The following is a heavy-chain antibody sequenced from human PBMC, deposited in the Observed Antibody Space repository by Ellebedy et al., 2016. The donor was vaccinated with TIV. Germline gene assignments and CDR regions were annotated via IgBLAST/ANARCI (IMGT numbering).Heavy chain of an antibody. Sequence: AASVKVSCKASGYNFTGYYMHWVRQAPGQGLEWMGWINPNSGDTKYVWKFQGRVTMARDPSITTAYMELSRLRSDDTAVYYCARQQNYYDSSGPKWFDPWGQGTLVTVSS. CDR2: INPNSGDT. CDR1: GYNFTGYY. D-gene: IGHD3-22*01. V-gene: IGHV1-2*02. J-gene: IGHJ5*02. CDR3: ARQQNYYDSSGPKWFDP.